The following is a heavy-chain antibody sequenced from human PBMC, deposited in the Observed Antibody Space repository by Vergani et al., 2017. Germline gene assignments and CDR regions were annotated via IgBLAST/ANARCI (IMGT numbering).Heavy chain of an antibody. Sequence: VQLVESGGGLVPPGRSLRLSCAASGFSFGDYAMTWVRQAPGKGLEWIGSIHYSENTNYNPSLKTRVTISVDTSKNQFSLKLSSVTAADTAVYYCARRAPRGYCSGGSCSRYYYYMDVWGKGTTVTVSS. V-gene: IGHV4-59*12. J-gene: IGHJ6*03. D-gene: IGHD2-15*01. CDR1: GFSFGDYA. CDR2: IHYSENT. CDR3: ARRAPRGYCSGGSCSRYYYYMDV.